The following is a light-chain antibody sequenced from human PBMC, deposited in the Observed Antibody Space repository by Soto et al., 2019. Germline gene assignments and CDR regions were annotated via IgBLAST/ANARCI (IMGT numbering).Light chain of an antibody. J-gene: IGLJ2*01. Sequence: QSVLTQPASVSGSPGQSITISCTGTRSDVGGYNYVSWYQQHPGKAPKLMIYDVSNRPSGVSNRFSGSKSGNTASLTISGLQAEDEADYYCSSYTSSSTPGVVFGGGTKLTVL. V-gene: IGLV2-14*01. CDR1: RSDVGGYNY. CDR2: DVS. CDR3: SSYTSSSTPGVV.